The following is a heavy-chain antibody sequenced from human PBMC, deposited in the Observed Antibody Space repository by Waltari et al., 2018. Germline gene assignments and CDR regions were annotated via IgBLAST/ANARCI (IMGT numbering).Heavy chain of an antibody. J-gene: IGHJ6*03. CDR2: IKQDGSEK. CDR3: ARDRIGDYVYYYYYYMDV. Sequence: EVQLVESGGGLVQPGGSLRLSCAASGFTFSSYWMSWVRQAPGKGLEWVANIKQDGSEKYYVDSVKCRFTISRDNAKNSLYLQMNSLRAEDTAVYYCARDRIGDYVYYYYYYMDVWGKGTTVTVSS. D-gene: IGHD4-17*01. CDR1: GFTFSSYW. V-gene: IGHV3-7*01.